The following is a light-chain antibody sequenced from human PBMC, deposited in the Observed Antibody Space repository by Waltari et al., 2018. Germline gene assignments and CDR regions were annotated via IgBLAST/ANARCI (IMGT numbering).Light chain of an antibody. Sequence: DVGVTQSPLSLSFAPGETASLSRRSRQSRVHSDGNTYLTWFHQRPGQSPRRLIYKISNRDYGVPDRFSGSGSGTDFTLKITRVEAEDVGVYYCMQAAHWPKTFGQGTKVEIK. CDR3: MQAAHWPKT. J-gene: IGKJ1*01. CDR2: KIS. CDR1: QSRVHSDGNTY. V-gene: IGKV2-30*02.